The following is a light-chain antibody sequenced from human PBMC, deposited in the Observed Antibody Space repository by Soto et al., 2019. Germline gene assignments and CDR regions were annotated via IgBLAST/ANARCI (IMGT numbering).Light chain of an antibody. J-gene: IGKJ5*01. CDR3: QQYGSSLSIT. V-gene: IGKV3-20*01. Sequence: EIVLTQPPGTLSLSPGERATLSCRASQSVSSYLAWYQQKPGQAPRLLIYDASNRATGIPDRFSGSGSGTDFTLTISRLEPEDFAVYYCQQYGSSLSITFGQGTRLEI. CDR2: DAS. CDR1: QSVSSY.